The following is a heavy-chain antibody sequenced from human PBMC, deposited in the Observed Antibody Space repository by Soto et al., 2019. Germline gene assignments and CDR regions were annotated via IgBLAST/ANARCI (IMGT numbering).Heavy chain of an antibody. D-gene: IGHD6-6*01. CDR1: GYTFSSYG. J-gene: IGHJ6*02. Sequence: QVQLVQSGAEVKKPGASVKVSCKASGYTFSSYGMHWVRQAPGKGLEWVAVISYDGSNKYYADSVKGRFTISRDNSKNTLYLQMNSLRAEDTAVYYCAKDRRSSSRHYYYGMDVWGQGTTVTVSS. CDR2: ISYDGSNK. V-gene: IGHV3-30*18. CDR3: AKDRRSSSRHYYYGMDV.